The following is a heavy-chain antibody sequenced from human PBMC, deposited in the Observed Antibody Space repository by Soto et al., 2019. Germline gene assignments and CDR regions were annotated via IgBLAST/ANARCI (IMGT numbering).Heavy chain of an antibody. J-gene: IGHJ6*02. CDR1: GYSFTSYW. CDR3: ARHPRDVAAAGTGYYYGMDV. D-gene: IGHD6-13*01. V-gene: IGHV5-51*01. CDR2: IYPGDSDT. Sequence: RGESLKISCKGSGYSFTSYWIGWVRQMPGKGLEWMGIIYPGDSDTRYSPSFQGQVTISADKSISTAYLQWSSLKASDTAMYYCARHPRDVAAAGTGYYYGMDVWGQGTTVTVSS.